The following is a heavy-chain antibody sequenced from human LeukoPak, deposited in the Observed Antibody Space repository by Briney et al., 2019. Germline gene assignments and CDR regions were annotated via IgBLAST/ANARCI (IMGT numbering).Heavy chain of an antibody. Sequence: PSETLSLTCTVSGGSISTSNYYWGWIRQPPGKGLEWIGNIYYSGSTYYNPSLKSRVRLSLDTSMNQFSLKVNSLTVADTAVYYCAGSHRYGIYWGQGTLVTVSS. V-gene: IGHV4-39*01. CDR1: GGSISTSNYY. CDR2: IYYSGST. D-gene: IGHD3-16*02. CDR3: AGSHRYGIY. J-gene: IGHJ4*02.